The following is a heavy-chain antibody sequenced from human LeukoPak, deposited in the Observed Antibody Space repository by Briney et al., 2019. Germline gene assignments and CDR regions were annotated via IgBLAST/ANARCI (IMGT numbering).Heavy chain of an antibody. CDR2: IYYSGST. D-gene: IGHD3-3*02. CDR3: ARLGAFVSVYY. J-gene: IGHJ4*02. V-gene: IGHV4-31*03. Sequence: SQTLSLTCTVSGGSISSGGYYWSWIRQHPGTGLEWIGYIYYSGSTYYNPSLKSRVTISVDTSKNQFSLKLSSVTAADTAGYYCARLGAFVSVYYWGQGTLVTVSS. CDR1: GGSISSGGYY.